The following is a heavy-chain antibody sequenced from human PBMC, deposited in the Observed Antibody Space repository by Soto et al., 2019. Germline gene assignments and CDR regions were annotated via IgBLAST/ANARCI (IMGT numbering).Heavy chain of an antibody. D-gene: IGHD6-13*01. V-gene: IGHV4-30-4*01. CDR3: ARGAYSSSWYYFDY. Sequence: SETLSLTCTVSGGSISSGDYYWSWIRQPPGKGLEWIGYIYYSGSTYYNPSLKSRVTISVDTSKNQFSLKLSSVTAADTAVYYCARGAYSSSWYYFDYWGQGTLVTVSS. CDR1: GGSISSGDYY. J-gene: IGHJ4*02. CDR2: IYYSGST.